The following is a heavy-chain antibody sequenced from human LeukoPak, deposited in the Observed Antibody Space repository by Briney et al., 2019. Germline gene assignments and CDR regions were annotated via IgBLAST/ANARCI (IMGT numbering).Heavy chain of an antibody. CDR3: VYSGSYRFDY. D-gene: IGHD1-26*01. CDR2: ISPDGRST. CDR1: GFTFSNNW. J-gene: IGHJ4*02. V-gene: IGHV3-74*01. Sequence: GGSLRLSCAASGFTFSNNWMHWVRQAPGKGLVWVSRISPDGRSTTYADSVKGRFTISRDNAENTLYLQMNSLRDEDTAVYYCVYSGSYRFDYWGQGTLVSVSS.